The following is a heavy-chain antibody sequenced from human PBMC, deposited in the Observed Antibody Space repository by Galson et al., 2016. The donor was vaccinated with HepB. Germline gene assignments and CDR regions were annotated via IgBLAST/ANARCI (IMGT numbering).Heavy chain of an antibody. Sequence: TLSLTCDVSGGSISSGGYYWSWIRQLPGNGLEWIGYIYYSRTTYYNPSLRSRLSISADTSKNQFSLELSSVTAADTAVYFCARLTSTGTFDAFDVWGHGTLVTVSS. V-gene: IGHV4-31*11. CDR1: GGSISSGGYY. D-gene: IGHD1-1*01. J-gene: IGHJ3*01. CDR2: IYYSRTT. CDR3: ARLTSTGTFDAFDV.